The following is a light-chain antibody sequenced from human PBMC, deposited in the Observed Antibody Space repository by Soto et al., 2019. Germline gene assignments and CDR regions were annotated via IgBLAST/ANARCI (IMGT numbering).Light chain of an antibody. CDR3: QQDSCSLALT. Sequence: DIVMTQSPDSLAVSRGATATINCKSSQSLLYRSNTKHYLSWYQQKPGQAPRLLISWASTRVSGVPDRFSGSGSGTDFTLTISSLPAADSAFYYWQQDSCSLALTFGGGTKVEIK. V-gene: IGKV4-1*01. CDR2: WAS. J-gene: IGKJ4*01. CDR1: QSLLYRSNTKHY.